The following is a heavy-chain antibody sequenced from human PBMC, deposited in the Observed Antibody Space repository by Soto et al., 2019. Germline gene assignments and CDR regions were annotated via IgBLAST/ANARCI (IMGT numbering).Heavy chain of an antibody. CDR3: TTDLDCSSTSCPAGWFDP. CDR1: GFTFSNAW. V-gene: IGHV3-15*01. CDR2: IKSKTDGGTT. J-gene: IGHJ5*02. Sequence: PGGSLRLSCAASGFTFSNAWMSWVRQAPGKGLEWVGRIKSKTDGGTTDYTAPVKGRFTISRDDSKNTLYLQMNSLKTEDTALYYCTTDLDCSSTSCPAGWFDPWGQGTLVTVSS. D-gene: IGHD2-2*01.